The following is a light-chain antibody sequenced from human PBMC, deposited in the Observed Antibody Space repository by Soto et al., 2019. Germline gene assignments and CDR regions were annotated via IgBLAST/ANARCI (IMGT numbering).Light chain of an antibody. V-gene: IGKV1-5*03. J-gene: IGKJ1*01. Sequence: DIQMTQSPSTLSASVGDRVTITCRASQSISNWLAWYQQKPGKAPKLLIYKTSNLESGVPSRFSGSGSGTEFSLTISSLQPDDFATYYCQQSYSTFWTFGQGTKVDIK. CDR3: QQSYSTFWT. CDR1: QSISNW. CDR2: KTS.